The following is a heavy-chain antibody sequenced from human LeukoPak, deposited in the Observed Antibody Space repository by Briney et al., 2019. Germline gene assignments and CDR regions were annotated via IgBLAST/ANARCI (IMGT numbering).Heavy chain of an antibody. J-gene: IGHJ6*03. CDR3: ARERLTAAGLNNYYYMDV. CDR2: IKQDGSEK. CDR1: GFTFSSYW. V-gene: IGHV3-7*01. D-gene: IGHD6-13*01. Sequence: PGGSLRLSCAASGFTFSSYWMSWVRQAPGKGLEWVANIKQDGSEKYYVDSVKGRFTISRDNAKNSLYLQMNSLRAEDTAVYYCARERLTAAGLNNYYYMDVWGKGTTVTVSS.